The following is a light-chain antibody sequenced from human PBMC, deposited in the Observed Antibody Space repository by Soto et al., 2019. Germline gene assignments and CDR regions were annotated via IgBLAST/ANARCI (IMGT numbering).Light chain of an antibody. CDR3: ETWDSSLRAWV. CDR2: DNN. J-gene: IGLJ3*02. Sequence: QSVLTQPPSVSAAPGQKVTISCSGSSSNIGNNYVSWYQQLPGTAPKLLIYDNNKRPSGIPDRFSGSKSGTSATLGITGLQTGDEADYYCETWDSSLRAWVFGGGTKLTVL. CDR1: SSNIGNNY. V-gene: IGLV1-51*01.